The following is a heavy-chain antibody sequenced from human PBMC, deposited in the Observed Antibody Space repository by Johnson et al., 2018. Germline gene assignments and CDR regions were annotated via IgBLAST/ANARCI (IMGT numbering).Heavy chain of an antibody. J-gene: IGHJ3*02. D-gene: IGHD5-12*01. CDR3: ARGVATATDAFDI. CDR2: MNPNTGNP. V-gene: IGHV1-8*01. Sequence: QVQLVQSGAEVQKPGASVKVSCKASGYTLTSFDINWVRQATGQGLEWVGWMNPNTGNPGYAQKFKGRVTMTRNISRSTAYMELSSLRSEDTAVYYCARGVATATDAFDIWGQGTMVTVSS. CDR1: GYTLTSFD.